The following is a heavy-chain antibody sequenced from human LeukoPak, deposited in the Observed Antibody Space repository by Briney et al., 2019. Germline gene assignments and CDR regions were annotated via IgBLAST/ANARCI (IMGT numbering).Heavy chain of an antibody. CDR1: GGHIRTYY. CDR2: IYYSGST. V-gene: IGHV4-59*01. Sequence: SETLYLTCTVSGGHIRTYYWSWIRQPPGKGLEWIGYIYYSGSTNYNPSLKSRVTISVDTSKNQFSLKLSSVTAADTAVYYCARYESSGYWGLDYWGQGTLVTVSS. CDR3: ARYESSGYWGLDY. J-gene: IGHJ4*02. D-gene: IGHD3-22*01.